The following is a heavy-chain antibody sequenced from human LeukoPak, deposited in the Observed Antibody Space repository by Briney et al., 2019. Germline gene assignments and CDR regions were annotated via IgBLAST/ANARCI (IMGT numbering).Heavy chain of an antibody. J-gene: IGHJ4*02. V-gene: IGHV3-7*01. CDR2: IKQDGSEK. Sequence: GGSLRLSCAASGFTFSSYWMSWVRQAPGKGLEWVANIKQDGSEKYYVDSVKGRFTISRDNAKNSLYLQMNSLRAEDTAVYYCARSDSSGYYYAFDYWGQGTLVTVSS. CDR3: ARSDSSGYYYAFDY. CDR1: GFTFSSYW. D-gene: IGHD3-22*01.